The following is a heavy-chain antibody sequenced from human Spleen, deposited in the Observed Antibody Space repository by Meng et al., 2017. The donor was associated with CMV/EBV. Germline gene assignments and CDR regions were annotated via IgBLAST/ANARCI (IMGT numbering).Heavy chain of an antibody. J-gene: IGHJ5*02. CDR1: SGSFSGYY. CDR2: INHSENT. Sequence: SETLSLTCAVYSGSFSGYYWSWIRQPPGKGLEWIGEINHSENTNYNPSLKSRLTILVDTSKNQFSLKLRSVTAADTAVYYCARGTLSVVPTTLYWFDPWGQGTLVTVSS. CDR3: ARGTLSVVPTTLYWFDP. V-gene: IGHV4-34*01. D-gene: IGHD2-2*01.